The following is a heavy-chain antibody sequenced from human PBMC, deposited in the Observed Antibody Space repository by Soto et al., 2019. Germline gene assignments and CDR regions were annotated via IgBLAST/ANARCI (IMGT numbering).Heavy chain of an antibody. CDR3: TTTGSDTAWLDGYSYGMDV. J-gene: IGHJ6*02. D-gene: IGHD6-19*01. CDR1: GYSLIELS. CDR2: FDREDGSL. V-gene: IGHV1-24*01. Sequence: QVQLVQSGAEVKKPGATVKVSCKISGYSLIELSMHWVRQAPGKGLQYGGGFDREDGSLIYEENFQGRVTMTEDSSTETAYMALSGLRSDDTAVYYCTTTGSDTAWLDGYSYGMDVWGQGTTVTVSS.